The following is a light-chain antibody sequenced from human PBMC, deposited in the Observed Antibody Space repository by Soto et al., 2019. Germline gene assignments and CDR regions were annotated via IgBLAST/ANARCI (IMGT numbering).Light chain of an antibody. CDR3: SSYAGSNTPYV. CDR2: EVN. Sequence: QSVLTQPPSASGSPGQSVTISCTGTSSDVGGYNYVSWYQHHPGNAPKLVIYEVNKRTSGVPDRFSGSKSGNTASLTVSGLQAEDEADYYCSSYAGSNTPYVFGTGTKLPS. J-gene: IGLJ1*01. V-gene: IGLV2-8*01. CDR1: SSDVGGYNY.